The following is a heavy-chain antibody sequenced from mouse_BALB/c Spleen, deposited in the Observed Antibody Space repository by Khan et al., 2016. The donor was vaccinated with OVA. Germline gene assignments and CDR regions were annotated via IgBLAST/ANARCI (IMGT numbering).Heavy chain of an antibody. V-gene: IGHV2-2*02. D-gene: IGHD2-4*01. J-gene: IGHJ3*01. Sequence: QVQLKQSGPGLIQPSQSLSITCTVSGFSLTNYGVHWVRQSSGKGLEWLGVIWGGGSTDYNAAFISRLTINKDNSRSQVFFKMTSLQANDTAIYYCASLYDYGEGFAYWGQGTLVTVSA. CDR3: ASLYDYGEGFAY. CDR2: IWGGGST. CDR1: GFSLTNYG.